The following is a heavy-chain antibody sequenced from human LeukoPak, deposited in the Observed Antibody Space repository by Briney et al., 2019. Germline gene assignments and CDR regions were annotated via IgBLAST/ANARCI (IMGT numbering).Heavy chain of an antibody. D-gene: IGHD3-16*01. V-gene: IGHV1-8*01. J-gene: IGHJ4*03. CDR2: MNPNSGNT. CDR3: ARAGGGNSYAYSRVLLY. CDR1: GYTFTSYD. Sequence: ASVKVSCKASGYTFTSYDINWVRQATGQGLEWMGWMNPNSGNTGYAQKFQGRVTMTRNTSISTAYMELSSLRSEDTAVYYCARAGGGNSYAYSRVLLYWGPGTPVTVS.